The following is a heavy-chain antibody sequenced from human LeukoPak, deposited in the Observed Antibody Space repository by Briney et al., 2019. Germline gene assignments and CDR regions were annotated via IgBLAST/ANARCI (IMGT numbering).Heavy chain of an antibody. V-gene: IGHV4-59*01. CDR2: IYYSGST. D-gene: IGHD6-13*01. J-gene: IGHJ6*03. CDR1: GGSISSYY. Sequence: SETLSLTCTVSGGSISSYYWSWIRQPPGKGLEWIGYIYYSGSTNYNPSLKSRVPISVDTSKNQFSLKLSSVTAADTAVYYCARVAAAGKNYYYYYYMDVWGKGTTVTVSS. CDR3: ARVAAAGKNYYYYYYMDV.